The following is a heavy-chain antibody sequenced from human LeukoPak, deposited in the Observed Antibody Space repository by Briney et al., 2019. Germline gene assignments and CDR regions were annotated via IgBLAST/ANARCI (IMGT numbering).Heavy chain of an antibody. V-gene: IGHV3-48*03. D-gene: IGHD3-16*01. Sequence: GGSLRLSCAASGFTFSSYEMNWVRQAPGKGLDWVSYISSSGSTIKYRDAVKGRFTISRDNAKNSLYLQMNSLRAEDTAVYYCARDSLRPFDYWGQGTLVTVSS. CDR1: GFTFSSYE. CDR3: ARDSLRPFDY. J-gene: IGHJ4*02. CDR2: ISSSGSTI.